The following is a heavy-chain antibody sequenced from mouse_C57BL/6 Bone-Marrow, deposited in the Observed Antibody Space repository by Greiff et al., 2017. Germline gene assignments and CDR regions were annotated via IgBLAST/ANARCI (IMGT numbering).Heavy chain of an antibody. J-gene: IGHJ1*03. V-gene: IGHV2-2*01. Sequence: VQLKESGPGLVQPSQSLSITCTVSGFSLTSYGVHWVRQSPGKGLEWLGVIWSGGSTDYNAAFISRLSISKDNSKSQVFFKMNSLQADDTAIYYCSRRGGQGNWYFDVWGTGTTVTVSS. CDR2: IWSGGST. CDR1: GFSLTSYG. CDR3: SRRGGQGNWYFDV.